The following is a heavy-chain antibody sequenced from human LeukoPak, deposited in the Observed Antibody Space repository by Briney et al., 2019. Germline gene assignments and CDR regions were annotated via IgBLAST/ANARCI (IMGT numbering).Heavy chain of an antibody. CDR1: GGSISSGTYY. J-gene: IGHJ4*02. Sequence: PSETLSLTCTVSGGSISSGTYYWGWLRQPPGKGLQWIGSVYYSGSTYYNPSLQSRVTISVDTSKNQFSLKLSSVTAADTAVYYCARESRRYIAAAGRGNFDYWGQGTLVTVSS. CDR3: ARESRRYIAAAGRGNFDY. D-gene: IGHD6-13*01. V-gene: IGHV4-39*07. CDR2: VYYSGST.